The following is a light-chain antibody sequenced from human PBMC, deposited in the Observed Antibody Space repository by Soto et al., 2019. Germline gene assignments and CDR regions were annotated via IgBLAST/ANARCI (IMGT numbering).Light chain of an antibody. Sequence: QSALTQPASVSGSLGQSITISCTGTSSDVGGFDFVSWYQQHPGKAPKLMIYEVNNRPSGVSNRFSGSKSGNTASLTISGLQAEDEADYYCSSWTSSTNQVLGGGTKLTVL. V-gene: IGLV2-14*01. J-gene: IGLJ3*02. CDR1: SSDVGGFDF. CDR3: SSWTSSTNQV. CDR2: EVN.